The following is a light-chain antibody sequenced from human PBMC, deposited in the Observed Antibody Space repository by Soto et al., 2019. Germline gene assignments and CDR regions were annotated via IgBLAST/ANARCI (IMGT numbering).Light chain of an antibody. CDR2: YVS. V-gene: IGKV1-9*01. CDR3: QEIDSYPPT. CDR1: QDVNSH. J-gene: IGKJ5*01. Sequence: DIPLTQSPTFLSAAVGDTITITCRASQDVNSHLAWYQQTPGRAPKLLIYYVSTLQSGVPSRFSGSGSRTDFTLTISSLQPEDFATYYCQEIDSYPPTFGQGTRLEIK.